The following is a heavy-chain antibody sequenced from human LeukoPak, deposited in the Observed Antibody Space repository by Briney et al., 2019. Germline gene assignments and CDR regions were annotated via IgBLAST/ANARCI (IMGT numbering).Heavy chain of an antibody. J-gene: IGHJ5*02. CDR2: IYHRGST. CDR3: ARYYYDSSGRPLGWFDP. V-gene: IGHV4-30-2*01. Sequence: SETLSLTCAVSGVSISSGGYSWSWIRQPPGKGLEWIGYIYHRGSTYYNPSLKSRVTISVDRSKNQFSLKLSSVTAADTAVYYCARYYYDSSGRPLGWFDPWGQGTLVTVSS. CDR1: GVSISSGGYS. D-gene: IGHD3-22*01.